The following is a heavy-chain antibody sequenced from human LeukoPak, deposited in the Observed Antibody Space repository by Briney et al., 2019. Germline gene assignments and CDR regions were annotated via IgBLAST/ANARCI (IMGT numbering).Heavy chain of an antibody. J-gene: IGHJ4*02. CDR3: ARVPFYDFWSGPGYFDY. CDR2: IHSGGGT. CDR1: GVTVSSNY. V-gene: IGHV3-66*01. Sequence: PGGSLRLSCAASGVTVSSNYMSWVRQAPGKGLELVSVIHSGGGTYYADSGKGRFTISRDISENTLYLQMNSLRAEDTAVYYCARVPFYDFWSGPGYFDYWGQGTLVTVSS. D-gene: IGHD3-3*01.